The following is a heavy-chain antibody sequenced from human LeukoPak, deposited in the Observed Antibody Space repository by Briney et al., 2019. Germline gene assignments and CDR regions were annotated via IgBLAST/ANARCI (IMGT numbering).Heavy chain of an antibody. Sequence: GGSLRLSCAASGFTFSSYSMNWVRQAPGKGLEWVSCISSSSSYIYYADSVKGRFTISRDNAKNSLYLQMNSLRAEDTAVYYCARLGYYYDSSGYYYDFGAFDIWGQGTMVTVSS. V-gene: IGHV3-21*01. CDR1: GFTFSSYS. J-gene: IGHJ3*02. D-gene: IGHD3-22*01. CDR3: ARLGYYYDSSGYYYDFGAFDI. CDR2: ISSSSSYI.